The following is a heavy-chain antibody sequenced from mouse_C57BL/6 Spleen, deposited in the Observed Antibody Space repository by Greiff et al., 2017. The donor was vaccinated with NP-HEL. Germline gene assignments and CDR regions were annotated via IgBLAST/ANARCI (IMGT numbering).Heavy chain of an antibody. D-gene: IGHD1-1*01. V-gene: IGHV1-80*01. Sequence: VQLQQSGAELVKPGASVKISCKASGYAFSSYWMNWVKQRPGKGLEWIGQIYPGDGDTNYNGKFKGKATLTADKSSSTAYMQLSSLTSEDSAVYFCARWGSTGAMDYWGQGTSVTVSS. CDR3: ARWGSTGAMDY. CDR1: GYAFSSYW. J-gene: IGHJ4*01. CDR2: IYPGDGDT.